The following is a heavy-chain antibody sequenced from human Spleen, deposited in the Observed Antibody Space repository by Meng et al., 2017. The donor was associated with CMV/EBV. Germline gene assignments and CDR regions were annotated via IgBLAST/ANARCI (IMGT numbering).Heavy chain of an antibody. CDR2: INHSGST. J-gene: IGHJ6*02. D-gene: IGHD2-2*01. V-gene: IGHV4-34*01. Sequence: GSLRLSCVVYGGSFSGYYWTWIRQPPGKGLEWIGEINHSGSTNYNPSLKIRLTISLAPSKSQFSLELSSVTASDTATYYCASGRAVVSAAIFVRRYNGMDVWGQGTTVTVSS. CDR3: ASGRAVVSAAIFVRRYNGMDV. CDR1: GGSFSGYY.